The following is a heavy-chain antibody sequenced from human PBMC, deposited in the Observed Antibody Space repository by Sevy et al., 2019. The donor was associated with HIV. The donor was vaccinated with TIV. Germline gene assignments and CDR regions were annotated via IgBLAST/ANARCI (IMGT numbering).Heavy chain of an antibody. D-gene: IGHD3-22*01. Sequence: ASVKVSCKASGYTFTNHGISWVRQAPGQGLEWMGWINPHNGNTKYAQKLQGRVTMTTDTSTNTAYMEVKSLRSDDTAVYYCAREGTLVTMIIWGQGTLVTVSP. CDR1: GYTFTNHG. CDR3: AREGTLVTMII. CDR2: INPHNGNT. J-gene: IGHJ4*02. V-gene: IGHV1-18*01.